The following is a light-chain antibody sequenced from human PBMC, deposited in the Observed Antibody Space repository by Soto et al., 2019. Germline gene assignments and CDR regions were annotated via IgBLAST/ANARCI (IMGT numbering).Light chain of an antibody. CDR2: GAS. CDR1: QSVSSNY. CDR3: QQYANSPPM. V-gene: IGKV3-20*01. Sequence: EIVLTQSPGTLSLSPGERATLSCRASQSVSSNYLAWYQQKPGQAPRLLIYGASTRATGIPDRFSGSGSGTDFTLTISRLEPEDFAVYSCQQYANSPPMFGQGTKVEIK. J-gene: IGKJ1*01.